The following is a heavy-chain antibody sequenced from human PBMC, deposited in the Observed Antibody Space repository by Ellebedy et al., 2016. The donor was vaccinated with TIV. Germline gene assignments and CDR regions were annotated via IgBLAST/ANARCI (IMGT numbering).Heavy chain of an antibody. CDR2: VYLDGSVT. V-gene: IGHV3-74*01. Sequence: PGGSLRLSCVASGFTFSDNWMHWVRQVPGKGLAWVSRVYLDGSVTHYADSVKGRFTIFRDNAKNTLYLQMNSLIPEDTAVYYCASSLMENEAVAGTAFFQYWGQGTLVTVSS. CDR3: ASSLMENEAVAGTAFFQY. J-gene: IGHJ1*01. CDR1: GFTFSDNW. D-gene: IGHD6-19*01.